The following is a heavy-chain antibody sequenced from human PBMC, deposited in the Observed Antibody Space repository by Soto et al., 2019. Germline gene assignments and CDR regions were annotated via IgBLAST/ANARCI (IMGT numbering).Heavy chain of an antibody. V-gene: IGHV2-5*02. Sequence: QITLKESGPTLVKPTQTLTLTCTFSGFSLTTRGVGVGWVRQPPGKALEWLALIYWDDDKWYSPSPKSRITNNKDTSKNRVVLIMNNMEPVETATYYCAHRLRGLTRAWIDPWGRGTLVTVSS. CDR2: IYWDDDK. CDR1: GFSLTTRGVG. CDR3: AHRLRGLTRAWIDP. D-gene: IGHD4-17*01. J-gene: IGHJ5*02.